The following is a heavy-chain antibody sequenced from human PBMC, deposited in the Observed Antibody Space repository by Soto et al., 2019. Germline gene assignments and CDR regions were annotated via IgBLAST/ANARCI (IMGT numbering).Heavy chain of an antibody. D-gene: IGHD3-10*01. CDR2: IIPMFDIK. CDR3: AKEAGDH. CDR1: GGNFNTYA. Sequence: GASVKVSCKTSGGNFNTYALTWVRQAPGQGLEWIGGIIPMFDIKNVAQRFQGRVTLNADDSMTTAYMEMTSLRSDDTAVYYCAKEAGDHWGPGTLVTVSS. J-gene: IGHJ4*02. V-gene: IGHV1-69*13.